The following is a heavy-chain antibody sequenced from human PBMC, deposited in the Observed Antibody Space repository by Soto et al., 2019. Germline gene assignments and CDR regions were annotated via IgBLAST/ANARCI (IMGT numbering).Heavy chain of an antibody. Sequence: QVQLQESGPGLVKPSETLSLTCTVSGGSISSYYWSWIRQPPGKGLEWIGYIYYSGSTNYNPSLKSRVTTSEATSKNQFSLKLSSVTAADTAVYYCARVWTFHWYFDLWGRGTLVTVSS. V-gene: IGHV4-59*01. CDR3: ARVWTFHWYFDL. CDR2: IYYSGST. J-gene: IGHJ2*01. D-gene: IGHD1-1*01. CDR1: GGSISSYY.